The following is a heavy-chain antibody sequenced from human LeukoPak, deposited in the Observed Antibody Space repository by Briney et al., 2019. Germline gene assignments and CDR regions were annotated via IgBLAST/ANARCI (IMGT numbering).Heavy chain of an antibody. CDR1: GASISGSGYY. V-gene: IGHV4-61*05. J-gene: IGHJ3*02. Sequence: PSETLSLTCAVSGASISGSGYYLGWIRQPPGKGLEWIGYIYDSGSTNYNPSLKSRVTISVDTSKNQFSLKVSSVTAADTAVYCCASLTTADAFDIWGQGTMVTVSS. CDR3: ASLTTADAFDI. CDR2: IYDSGST. D-gene: IGHD3-22*01.